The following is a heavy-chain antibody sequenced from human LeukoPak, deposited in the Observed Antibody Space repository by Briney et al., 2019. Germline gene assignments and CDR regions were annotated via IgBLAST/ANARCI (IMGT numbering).Heavy chain of an antibody. J-gene: IGHJ5*02. CDR2: IMPLFGTA. CDR3: ARDVHGDYGSGWFDP. CDR1: GGTFNNSA. V-gene: IGHV1-69*05. D-gene: IGHD4-17*01. Sequence: SVKVSCKTSGGTFNNSAISWVRQAPGQGLEWLGGIMPLFGTAGYAQTFLGRVTITKDESTRTVYLELTRLTSDDTAVYYCARDVHGDYGSGWFDPWGQGTLVSVSS.